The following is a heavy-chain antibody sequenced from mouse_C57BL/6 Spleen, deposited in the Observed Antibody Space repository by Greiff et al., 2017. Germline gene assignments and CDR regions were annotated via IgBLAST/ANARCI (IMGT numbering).Heavy chain of an antibody. CDR2: ISDGGSYT. V-gene: IGHV5-4*03. Sequence: EVMLVESGGGLVKPGGSLKLSCAASGFTFSSYAMSWVRQTPEKRLEWVATISDGGSYTYYPDNVKGRFTISRDNAKNNLYLQMSHLKAEDTAMYYCARGPWYFGVCGTGTTVTVSS. CDR1: GFTFSSYA. CDR3: ARGPWYFGV. J-gene: IGHJ1*03.